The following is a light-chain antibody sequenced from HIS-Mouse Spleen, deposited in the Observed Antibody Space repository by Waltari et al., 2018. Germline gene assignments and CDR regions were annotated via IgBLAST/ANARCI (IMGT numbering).Light chain of an antibody. CDR1: SSDVGGHTS. CDR3: SSYTSSSTRV. V-gene: IGLV2-14*03. CDR2: YVS. Sequence: QSALTQPAHGSGSLGQPLTTSCTGTSSDVGGHTSATRYQQHPVKAPKLMIFYVSNRPSGVSNRFSGSKSGNTASLTISGLQAEDEADYYCSSYTSSSTRVFGGGTKLTVL. J-gene: IGLJ3*02.